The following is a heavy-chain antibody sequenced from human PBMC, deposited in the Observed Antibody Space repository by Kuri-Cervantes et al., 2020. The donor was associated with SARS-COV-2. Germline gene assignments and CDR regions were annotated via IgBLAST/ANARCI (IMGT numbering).Heavy chain of an antibody. Sequence: ETLSLTCAASGFTFSSYSMNWVRQAPGKGLEWVSSISSSSSYIYYADSVKGRFTISRDNAKNSLYLQMNSLRAEDTAVYYCASGQGYCSGGSCYGSYWYFDLWGRGTLVTVSS. CDR2: ISSSSSYI. V-gene: IGHV3-21*01. CDR1: GFTFSSYS. D-gene: IGHD2-15*01. J-gene: IGHJ2*01. CDR3: ASGQGYCSGGSCYGSYWYFDL.